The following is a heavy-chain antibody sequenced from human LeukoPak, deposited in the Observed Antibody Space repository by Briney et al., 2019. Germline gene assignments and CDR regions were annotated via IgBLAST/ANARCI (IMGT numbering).Heavy chain of an antibody. CDR1: GFTFTTYA. V-gene: IGHV3-23*01. D-gene: IGHD3-22*01. CDR3: AKRDSSGYYYFDY. Sequence: GGSLRLSCAASGFTFTTYAMSWVRQAPGNGPEWVSAIIGSGVSTFYADSVKGRFTISRANSKNTLYLEMNSLRAEDTAVYYCAKRDSSGYYYFDYWGQGTLVTVSS. CDR2: IIGSGVST. J-gene: IGHJ4*02.